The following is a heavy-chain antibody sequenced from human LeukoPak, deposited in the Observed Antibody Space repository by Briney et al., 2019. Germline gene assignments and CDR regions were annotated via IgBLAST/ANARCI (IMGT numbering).Heavy chain of an antibody. Sequence: GGSLRPSCAASGFTFRDYDMHWVRQTPGRGLEWVSAIGIGDDTHYPDFVKGRFTISRENAKNSLYLQMSSLRDGDTAMYYCVRGGIRVSGIDAFDIWGHGTMVTVSS. J-gene: IGHJ3*02. D-gene: IGHD5/OR15-5a*01. CDR3: VRGGIRVSGIDAFDI. V-gene: IGHV3-13*01. CDR2: IGIGDDT. CDR1: GFTFRDYD.